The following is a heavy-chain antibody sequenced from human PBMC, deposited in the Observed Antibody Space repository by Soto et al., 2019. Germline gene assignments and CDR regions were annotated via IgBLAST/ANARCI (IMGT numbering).Heavy chain of an antibody. V-gene: IGHV4-59*01. CDR1: GGSISTYY. D-gene: IGHD2-2*01. J-gene: IGHJ5*02. CDR2: IYYSGST. Sequence: PSETLSLTCTVSGGSISTYYWSWIRQPPGKGLEWIGYIYYSGSTYYNPSLKSRVTMSVDTSRNQLLLQLNSVTAADTAVYYCARVRGNQLLGWFDPWGQGTLVTVSS. CDR3: ARVRGNQLLGWFDP.